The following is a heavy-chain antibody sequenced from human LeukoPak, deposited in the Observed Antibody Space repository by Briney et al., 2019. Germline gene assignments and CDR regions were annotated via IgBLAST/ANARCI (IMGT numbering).Heavy chain of an antibody. CDR2: ISWNSGSI. J-gene: IGHJ4*02. CDR1: GFTFADYA. D-gene: IGHD2-2*01. V-gene: IGHV3-9*01. CDR3: AKAGSTSWPARE. Sequence: GGSLRLSCAASGFTFADYAMHWVRQAPGKGLEWVSGISWNSGSIGYADSVKGRVTISRDNAKNSLYLQMNSLRAEDTALYYCAKAGSTSWPAREWGQGTLVTVSS.